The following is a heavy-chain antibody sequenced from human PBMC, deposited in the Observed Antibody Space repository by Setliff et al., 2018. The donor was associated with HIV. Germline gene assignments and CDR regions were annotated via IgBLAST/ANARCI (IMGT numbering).Heavy chain of an antibody. J-gene: IGHJ2*01. CDR1: GGSFSGYD. CDR2: INHSDFT. CDR3: ARSRDARGWYFDL. D-gene: IGHD6-6*01. V-gene: IGHV4-34*01. Sequence: SETLSLTCAVYGGSFSGYDWNWSWIRQPPGKGLEWIGEINHSDFTNYNPSLKSRVTISVDTSKNQFSLKVTSVTAADTAVYYCARSRDARGWYFDLWGRGTLVTVSS.